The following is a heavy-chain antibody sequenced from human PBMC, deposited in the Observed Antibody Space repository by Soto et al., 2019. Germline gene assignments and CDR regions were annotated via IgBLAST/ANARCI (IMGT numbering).Heavy chain of an antibody. CDR1: NASITIHY. CDR2: IYHSGAS. CDR3: AKWSGTLYSFDD. J-gene: IGHJ4*02. V-gene: IGHV4-59*11. Sequence: SETLSLTCSVHNASITIHYWNWIRQIPGKRVEWIGYIYHSGASLYNPSLKSRVSMSVDTSKNQFSLNLRAVSAADTAVYYCAKWSGTLYSFDDWGQG. D-gene: IGHD3-16*01.